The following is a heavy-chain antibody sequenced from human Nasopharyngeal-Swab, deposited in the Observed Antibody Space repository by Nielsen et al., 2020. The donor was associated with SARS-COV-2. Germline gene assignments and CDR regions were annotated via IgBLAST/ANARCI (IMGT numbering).Heavy chain of an antibody. CDR2: IYWNDDK. J-gene: IGHJ4*02. CDR1: GFSLSTSGVG. D-gene: IGHD3-22*01. Sequence: SGPTLVKPTQTLTLTCTFSGFSLSTSGVGVGWIRQPPGKALEWLALIYWNDDKRYSPSLKSRLTITKDTSKNQVVLTMTNVDPVDTATYYCAHSSSITMIVVVIPTFDYWGQGTLVTVSS. V-gene: IGHV2-5*01. CDR3: AHSSSITMIVVVIPTFDY.